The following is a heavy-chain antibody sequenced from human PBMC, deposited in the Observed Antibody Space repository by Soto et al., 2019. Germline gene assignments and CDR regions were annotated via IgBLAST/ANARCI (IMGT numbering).Heavy chain of an antibody. CDR2: ISGSGGST. V-gene: IGHV3-23*01. Sequence: GESLKISCAASGFTFSSYAMSWVRQAPGMGLEWVSAISGSGGSTYYADSVKGRFTISRDNSKNTLYLQMNSLRAEDTAVYYCAKASSAAAGQDYFDYWGQGTLVTVSS. D-gene: IGHD6-13*01. CDR3: AKASSAAAGQDYFDY. CDR1: GFTFSSYA. J-gene: IGHJ4*02.